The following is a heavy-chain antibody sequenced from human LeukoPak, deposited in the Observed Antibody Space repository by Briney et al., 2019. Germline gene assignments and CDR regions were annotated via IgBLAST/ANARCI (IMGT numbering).Heavy chain of an antibody. D-gene: IGHD3-22*01. J-gene: IGHJ4*02. CDR2: IIPIFGTA. CDR1: GGTFSSYA. Sequence: ASVKVSCKASGGTFSSYAISWVRQAPGQGLEWMGGIIPIFGTANYAQKFQGRVTITADESTSTAYMELSSLRSEDTAVYYWARDGYYYDQWYFDYWGQGTLVTVSS. V-gene: IGHV1-69*13. CDR3: ARDGYYYDQWYFDY.